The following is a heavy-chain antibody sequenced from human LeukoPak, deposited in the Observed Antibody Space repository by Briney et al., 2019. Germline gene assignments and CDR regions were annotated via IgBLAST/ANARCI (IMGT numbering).Heavy chain of an antibody. D-gene: IGHD1-26*01. CDR2: ISYDGSSK. Sequence: GGSLRLSCAASGFTFSSYAMHWVRQAPGKGLEWVAVISYDGSSKYYADSVKGRFTISRDNSKNTLYLQMNSLRAEDTAVYYCARSGVVGALKDYWGQGTLVTVSS. V-gene: IGHV3-30-3*01. J-gene: IGHJ4*02. CDR1: GFTFSSYA. CDR3: ARSGVVGALKDY.